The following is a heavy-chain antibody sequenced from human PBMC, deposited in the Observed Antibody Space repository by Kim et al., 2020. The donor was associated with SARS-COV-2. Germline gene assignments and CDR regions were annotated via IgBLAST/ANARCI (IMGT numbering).Heavy chain of an antibody. CDR2: VTGSGVTT. Sequence: GGSLRLSCAASGFNFGSYAMSWVRQAPGKGLEWVSSVTGSGVTTSSADSLEGRFTFSRDNMKNTIFLQMTSLRPDDTAVYFCAKRGCSGVSCFDSWGQGT. D-gene: IGHD2-15*01. V-gene: IGHV3-23*01. CDR1: GFNFGSYA. CDR3: AKRGCSGVSCFDS. J-gene: IGHJ4*02.